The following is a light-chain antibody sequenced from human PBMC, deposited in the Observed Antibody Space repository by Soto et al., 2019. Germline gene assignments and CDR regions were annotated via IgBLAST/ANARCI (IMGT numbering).Light chain of an antibody. Sequence: EIVLTQSPGTLSLSPGERATLSCRASQSVSSSYLAWYQQKPGQAPSLLISGASSRATGIPDRFSGSGSGTNFSLTINRLEPEDFAVYYCQQYGNSPFTFGQGTKLKIK. V-gene: IGKV3-20*01. CDR3: QQYGNSPFT. J-gene: IGKJ2*01. CDR1: QSVSSSY. CDR2: GAS.